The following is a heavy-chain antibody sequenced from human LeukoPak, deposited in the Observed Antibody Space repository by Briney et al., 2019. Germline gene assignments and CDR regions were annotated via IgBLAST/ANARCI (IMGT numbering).Heavy chain of an antibody. Sequence: ASVNVSCRASGYTFAKYAIHWVRQAPGQRLEWMGWINGGNGDTRYSQKFQGRVTITADESTSTAYMELSSLRSEDTAVYYCARGWGGYSSSRVAYNWFDPWGQGTLVTVSS. CDR1: GYTFAKYA. CDR2: INGGNGDT. CDR3: ARGWGGYSSSRVAYNWFDP. J-gene: IGHJ5*02. V-gene: IGHV1-3*01. D-gene: IGHD6-13*01.